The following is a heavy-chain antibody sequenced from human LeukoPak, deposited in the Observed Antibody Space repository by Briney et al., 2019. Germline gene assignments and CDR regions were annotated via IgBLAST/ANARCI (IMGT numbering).Heavy chain of an antibody. Sequence: GGSLRLSCAASGFTFSSYAMNWVRQAPGKGLEWVSSISGSGGSTYYADSVMGRFTISRDNSKNTLYLQMNSLRAEDTAVYYCAKGRGAVAGTFDYWGQGTLVTVSS. D-gene: IGHD6-19*01. CDR3: AKGRGAVAGTFDY. CDR1: GFTFSSYA. CDR2: ISGSGGST. J-gene: IGHJ4*02. V-gene: IGHV3-23*01.